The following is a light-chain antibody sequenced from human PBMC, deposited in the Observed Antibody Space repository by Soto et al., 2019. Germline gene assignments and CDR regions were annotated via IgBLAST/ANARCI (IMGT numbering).Light chain of an antibody. J-gene: IGKJ2*01. CDR1: QNLLYSSSNKNY. CDR3: QQCCSPSYT. V-gene: IGKV4-1*01. Sequence: DIVMTQSPDSLAVSLGERATINCKSSQNLLYSSSNKNYLAWYQQKPGQPPKLLINWASTRESGVPDRFSGSGSGTDFTLTISSLQAEDVAVYSCQQCCSPSYTFGQGTKLEIK. CDR2: WAS.